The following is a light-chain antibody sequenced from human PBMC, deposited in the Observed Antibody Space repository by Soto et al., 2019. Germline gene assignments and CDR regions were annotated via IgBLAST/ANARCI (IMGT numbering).Light chain of an antibody. J-gene: IGLJ2*01. Sequence: QSALTQPASVSASPGQSITISCTGTSSDVGGYDLVSWYQQRPGKAPKLMIYEGNKRPSGVSNRFSGSKSGNTASLTISGLQAEDDADYYCCSYAGSNTLVFGGGTKLTVL. V-gene: IGLV2-23*01. CDR2: EGN. CDR1: SSDVGGYDL. CDR3: CSYAGSNTLV.